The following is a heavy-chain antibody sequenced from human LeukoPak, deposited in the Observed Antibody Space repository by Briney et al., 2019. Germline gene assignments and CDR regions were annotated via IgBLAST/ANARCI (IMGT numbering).Heavy chain of an antibody. Sequence: SETLSLTCTVSGGSISSDFNYWGWIRRPPGKGLEWIGSRYSSGSTYYNPSLKSRVTISADTSKNQFSLKLSSVTAADTAVYYCARRRWQRGPDVVNPFDYWGQGTLVTVSS. V-gene: IGHV4-39*01. D-gene: IGHD5-12*01. CDR1: GGSISSDFNY. CDR2: RYSSGST. CDR3: ARRRWQRGPDVVNPFDY. J-gene: IGHJ4*02.